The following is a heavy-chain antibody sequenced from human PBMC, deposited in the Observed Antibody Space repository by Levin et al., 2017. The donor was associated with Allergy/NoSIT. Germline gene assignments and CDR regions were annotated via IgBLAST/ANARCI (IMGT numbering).Heavy chain of an antibody. CDR2: INPNSAGT. D-gene: IGHD7-27*01. CDR1: GYTLTDYY. V-gene: IGHV1-2*02. J-gene: IGHJ6*03. Sequence: ASVKVSCKASGYTLTDYYIHWVRQAPGQGLEWMGWINPNSAGTNYAQKFQGRVTMTRDTSISTAYMELSRLRSDDTAVFYCARANWGSRFVDQYYYMDVWGKGTTVTVSS. CDR3: ARANWGSRFVDQYYYMDV.